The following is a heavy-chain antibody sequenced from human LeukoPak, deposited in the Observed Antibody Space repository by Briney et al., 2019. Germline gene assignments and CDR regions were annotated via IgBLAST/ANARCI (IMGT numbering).Heavy chain of an antibody. Sequence: GASVNVSCKASGYTFTDYYMHWVRQAPGQGLESMGWINPNSGGTNFAQKFQGRVAMTRDTSISTAYLELGSLRSDDTAVYFCARARWQLVPYFDSWGQGTLVTVSS. J-gene: IGHJ4*02. CDR1: GYTFTDYY. D-gene: IGHD4-23*01. CDR2: INPNSGGT. V-gene: IGHV1-2*02. CDR3: ARARWQLVPYFDS.